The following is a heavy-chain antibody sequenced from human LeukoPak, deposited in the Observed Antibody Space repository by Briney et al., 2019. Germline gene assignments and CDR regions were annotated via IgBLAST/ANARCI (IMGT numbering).Heavy chain of an antibody. CDR1: GGSFSGYY. D-gene: IGHD3-3*01. V-gene: IGHV4-34*01. Sequence: SETLSLTCAVYGGSFSGYYWSWIRQPPGKGLEWIGEINHSGSTNYNPSLKSRVTISVDTSKNQFSLKLSSVTAADTAVYYCARDRVFWSGYRIYYYYGMDVWGQGTTVTVSS. CDR2: INHSGST. CDR3: ARDRVFWSGYRIYYYYGMDV. J-gene: IGHJ6*02.